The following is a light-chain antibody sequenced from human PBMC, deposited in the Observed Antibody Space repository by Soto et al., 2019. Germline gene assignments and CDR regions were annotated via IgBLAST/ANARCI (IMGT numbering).Light chain of an antibody. CDR2: DVS. V-gene: IGKV1-5*01. J-gene: IGKJ1*01. CDR3: QKYNYYST. Sequence: DIRMTQSPSTLSSSIGDRVTITCRASHSLNGRLAWYRQRPGHAPDLLIYDVSTLETGVPSRFSGTGSETEFTLTISGLQPDDFATYYCQKYNYYSTFGPGTTVEIK. CDR1: HSLNGR.